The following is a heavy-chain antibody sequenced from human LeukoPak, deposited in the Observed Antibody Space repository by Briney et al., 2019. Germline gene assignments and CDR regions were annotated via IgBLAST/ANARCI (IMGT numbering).Heavy chain of an antibody. D-gene: IGHD2-8*01. J-gene: IGHJ4*02. CDR2: ISGSGGDT. CDR1: GFTFSSYA. Sequence: GGSLRLSCAASGFTFSSYAMSWVRQAPGKGLQWVSAISGSGGDTYDADSVKGRFTISRDNSKNTLYLQMNSLRAEDTAVYYCAKDTSVARYCTNDIRSPFDYWGQGTLVTVSS. CDR3: AKDTSVARYCTNDIRSPFDY. V-gene: IGHV3-23*01.